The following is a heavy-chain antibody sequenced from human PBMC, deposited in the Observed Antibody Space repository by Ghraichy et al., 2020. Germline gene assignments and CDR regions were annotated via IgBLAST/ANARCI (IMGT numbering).Heavy chain of an antibody. D-gene: IGHD2-15*01. CDR1: GGSFSHYY. V-gene: IGHV4-34*01. CDR3: AREEGYCSGDSCFNGWFDP. J-gene: IGHJ5*02. CDR2: ISHGGST. Sequence: SETLSLTCAVSGGSFSHYYWSWFRQPPGKGLEWIGEISHGGSTNYNASLKSRVTISLDTSKNQFFLKLNSVTAADTAVYYCAREEGYCSGDSCFNGWFDPWGQGTLVTVSS.